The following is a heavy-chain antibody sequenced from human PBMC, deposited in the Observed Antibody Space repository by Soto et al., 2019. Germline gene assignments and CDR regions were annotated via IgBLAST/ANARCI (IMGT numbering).Heavy chain of an antibody. V-gene: IGHV5-10-1*01. CDR2: IDPSDSYT. D-gene: IGHD1-20*01. CDR1: VYSFTSYW. CDR3: ARLYNTPYGMDV. J-gene: IGHJ6*02. Sequence: GESRKISCKVSVYSFTSYWISWVRQMPGKGLEWMGRIDPSDSYTNYSPSFQGHVTISADKSISTAYLQWSSLKASDTAMYYCARLYNTPYGMDVWGQGTTVTVSS.